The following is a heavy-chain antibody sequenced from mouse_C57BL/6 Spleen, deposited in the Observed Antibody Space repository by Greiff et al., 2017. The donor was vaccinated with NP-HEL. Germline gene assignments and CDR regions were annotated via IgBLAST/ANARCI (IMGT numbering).Heavy chain of an antibody. V-gene: IGHV14-4*01. D-gene: IGHD1-1*01. CDR3: TTPLTTVVGAY. Sequence: VHVKQSGAELVRPGASVKLSCTASGFNIKDDYMHWVKQRPEQGLEWIGWIDPENGDTEYASKFQGKATITADTSTNTAYLQRSSLTSEDTAVYYCTTPLTTVVGAYWGQGTLVTVSA. J-gene: IGHJ3*01. CDR1: GFNIKDDY. CDR2: IDPENGDT.